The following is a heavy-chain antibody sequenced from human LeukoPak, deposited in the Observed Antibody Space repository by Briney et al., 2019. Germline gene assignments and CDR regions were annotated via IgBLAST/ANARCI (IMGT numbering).Heavy chain of an antibody. D-gene: IGHD3-22*01. J-gene: IGHJ4*02. CDR3: ARGYYYDSSGPRPFDY. CDR1: GYSFTSYW. CDR2: IYPGDSDT. Sequence: GESLKISFKGSGYSFTSYWIGWVRQMPGKGLEWMGIIYPGDSDTRYSPSFQGQVTISADKSISTAYLQWSSLKASDTAMYYCARGYYYDSSGPRPFDYWGQGTLVTVSS. V-gene: IGHV5-51*01.